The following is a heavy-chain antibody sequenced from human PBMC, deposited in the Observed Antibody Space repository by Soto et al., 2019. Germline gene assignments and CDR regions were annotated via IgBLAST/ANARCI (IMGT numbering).Heavy chain of an antibody. Sequence: PGESLKISCKGSGHSFTSYWIAWVRQMPGKGLEWMGIVYPGDSDTRYSPSFQGQVTISADKSISTAYLQWSSLKASDTAMYYCARLFDSSGYYFDYWGQGTLVTVSS. J-gene: IGHJ4*02. CDR3: ARLFDSSGYYFDY. CDR1: GHSFTSYW. D-gene: IGHD3-22*01. CDR2: VYPGDSDT. V-gene: IGHV5-51*01.